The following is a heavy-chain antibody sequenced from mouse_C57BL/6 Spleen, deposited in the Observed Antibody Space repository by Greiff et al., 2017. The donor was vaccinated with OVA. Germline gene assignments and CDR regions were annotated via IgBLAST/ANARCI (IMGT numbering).Heavy chain of an antibody. V-gene: IGHV1-64*01. CDR2: INPNSGST. CDR3: AREDYYGSSPMDY. CDR1: GYTFTSYW. Sequence: VQLQQPGAELVKPGASVKLSCKASGYTFTSYWMHWVKQRPGQGLEWIGMINPNSGSTNYNEKLKSKATLTVDKSSSTAYMQLSSLTSEDSAVYYCAREDYYGSSPMDYWGQGTSVTVSS. D-gene: IGHD1-1*01. J-gene: IGHJ4*01.